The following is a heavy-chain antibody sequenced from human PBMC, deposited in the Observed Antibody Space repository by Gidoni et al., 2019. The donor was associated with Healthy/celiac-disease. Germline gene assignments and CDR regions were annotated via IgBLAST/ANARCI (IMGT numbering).Heavy chain of an antibody. J-gene: IGHJ4*02. D-gene: IGHD5-18*01. CDR2: IYSGGST. V-gene: IGHV3-53*01. CDR1: GFTVSSNY. CDR3: ARLEQLWLPFDY. Sequence: EVQLVESGGVLIQPGGSLSLSCAASGFTVSSNYMSWVRQAPGKGLEWVSVIYSGGSTYYADSVKGRFTISRDNSKNTLYLQMNSLRAEDTAVYYCARLEQLWLPFDYWGQGTLVTVSS.